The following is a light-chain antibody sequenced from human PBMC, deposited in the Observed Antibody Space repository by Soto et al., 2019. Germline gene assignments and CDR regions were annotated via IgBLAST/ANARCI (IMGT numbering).Light chain of an antibody. J-gene: IGKJ5*01. Sequence: EIVLTQSPGTLSLSPVERATLSCRASQSVSSAYLAWYQQKPGQAPRLLIYDVSNRATGIPARFSGSGSGTDFTLTISSLEPEDFAVYYCQQRSNWPPITFGQGTRLEIK. CDR2: DVS. CDR1: QSVSSAY. CDR3: QQRSNWPPIT. V-gene: IGKV3-11*01.